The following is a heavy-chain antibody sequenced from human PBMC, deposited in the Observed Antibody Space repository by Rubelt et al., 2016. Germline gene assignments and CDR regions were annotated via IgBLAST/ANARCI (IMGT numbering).Heavy chain of an antibody. J-gene: IGHJ6*03. CDR3: AREGLNSYYYMDV. Sequence: GGGLVQPGGSLRLYCTASGFTFSNYDMHWVRQGTGKGLEWVSGIGTTGDTHYLGSVKGRFTISRENARNSFYLQMNSLGAGDTAVDYCAREGLNSYYYMDVWGKGTTVTVSS. D-gene: IGHD3-16*01. CDR1: GFTFSNYD. V-gene: IGHV3-13*01. CDR2: IGTTGDT.